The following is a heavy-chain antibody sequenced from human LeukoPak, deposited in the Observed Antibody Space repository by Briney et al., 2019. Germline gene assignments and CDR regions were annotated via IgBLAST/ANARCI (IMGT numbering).Heavy chain of an antibody. CDR3: VRAIGVFFPPR. CDR1: GFTFSNYI. D-gene: IGHD2-8*01. J-gene: IGHJ4*02. V-gene: IGHV3-64*01. Sequence: GGSLRLSCAASGFTFSNYIMHWVRQAPGKGLEDVSAISSNGNSTYYANSVKGRFTISRDNSKNTLYLQMGRLRADDMAVYYCVRAIGVFFPPRWGQGTLVTVSS. CDR2: ISSNGNST.